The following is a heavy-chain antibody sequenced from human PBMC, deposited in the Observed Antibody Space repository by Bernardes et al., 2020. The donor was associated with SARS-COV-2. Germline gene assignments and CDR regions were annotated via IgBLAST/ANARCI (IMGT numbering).Heavy chain of an antibody. CDR3: AKDLYDFWSGYYTALWFYGMDV. CDR1: GFTFSSYG. Sequence: GGSLRLSCAASGFTFSSYGMHWVRQAPGKGLEWVAVISYDGSNKYYADSVKGRFTISRDNSKNTLYLQMNSLRAEDTAVYYCAKDLYDFWSGYYTALWFYGMDVWGQGTTVTVSS. D-gene: IGHD3-3*01. CDR2: ISYDGSNK. J-gene: IGHJ6*02. V-gene: IGHV3-30*18.